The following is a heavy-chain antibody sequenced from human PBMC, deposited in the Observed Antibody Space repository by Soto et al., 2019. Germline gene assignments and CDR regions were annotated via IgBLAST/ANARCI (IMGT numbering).Heavy chain of an antibody. Sequence: VASLKVSCKASGYTFTGYFIHWVRQAPGQGLEWMGWINPNSGGTDYPQKFQGRVTMTRDSSITTAYMELSSLRSDDTAVYYCARANSGDDDEFDYWGQGTPVTVSS. CDR3: ARANSGDDDEFDY. J-gene: IGHJ4*02. D-gene: IGHD5-12*01. V-gene: IGHV1-2*02. CDR1: GYTFTGYF. CDR2: INPNSGGT.